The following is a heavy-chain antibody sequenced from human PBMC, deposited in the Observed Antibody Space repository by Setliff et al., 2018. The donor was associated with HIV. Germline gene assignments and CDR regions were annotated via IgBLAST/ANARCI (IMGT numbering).Heavy chain of an antibody. J-gene: IGHJ4*02. CDR1: GGSISSNNW. Sequence: PSETLSLTCAVSGGSISSNNWWSWVRQPPGKGLEWIGEIYHSGSTYYSPSLKSRVTISVDTSKNQFSLKLSSVTAADTAVYYCTTSTVAGLFDYWDQGAPVTVSS. D-gene: IGHD6-19*01. CDR2: IYHSGST. CDR3: TTSTVAGLFDY. V-gene: IGHV4-4*02.